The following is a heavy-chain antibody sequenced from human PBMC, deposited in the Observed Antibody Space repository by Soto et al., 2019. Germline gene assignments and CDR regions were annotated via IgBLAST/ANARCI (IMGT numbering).Heavy chain of an antibody. CDR2: IYYSGST. J-gene: IGHJ5*02. Sequence: QVQLQESGPGLVKPSQTLSLTCTVSGGSISSGGYCWSWIRQHPGKGLEWIGYIYYSGSTYYNPSLKSRVTISVDTSKNQFSLKLSSVTAADTAVYYCARVATPTVTTPPWFDPWGQGTLVTVSS. CDR1: GGSISSGGYC. D-gene: IGHD4-17*01. V-gene: IGHV4-31*03. CDR3: ARVATPTVTTPPWFDP.